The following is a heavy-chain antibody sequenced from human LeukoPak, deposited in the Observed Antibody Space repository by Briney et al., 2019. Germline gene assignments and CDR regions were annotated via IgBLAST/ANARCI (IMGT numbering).Heavy chain of an antibody. Sequence: GGSLRLSCAPSGFTFSTSWMHWVRHAPGKGLVWVSRISSDGSTTTYADSVKGRFTISRDNAKNTLYLQMNSLRAEDTAVYYCVRVRSSSWYDYWGQGALVTVSS. CDR3: VRVRSSSWYDY. CDR2: ISSDGSTT. D-gene: IGHD6-13*01. V-gene: IGHV3-74*01. CDR1: GFTFSTSW. J-gene: IGHJ4*02.